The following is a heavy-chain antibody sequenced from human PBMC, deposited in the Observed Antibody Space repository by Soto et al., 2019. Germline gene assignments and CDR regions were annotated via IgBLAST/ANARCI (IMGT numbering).Heavy chain of an antibody. V-gene: IGHV1-69*13. J-gene: IGHJ5*02. CDR3: ARRIAAAASWWFDP. D-gene: IGHD6-13*01. Sequence: ASVKVSCKASGGTFSSYAISWVRQAPGQGLEWMGGIIPIFGTANYAQKFQGRVTITADESTSTAYMELSSLRSEDTAVYYCARRIAAAASWWFDPWGQRTLVTVSS. CDR2: IIPIFGTA. CDR1: GGTFSSYA.